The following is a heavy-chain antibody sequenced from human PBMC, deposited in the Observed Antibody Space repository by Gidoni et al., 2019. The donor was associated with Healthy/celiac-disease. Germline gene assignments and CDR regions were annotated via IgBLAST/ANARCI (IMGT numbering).Heavy chain of an antibody. D-gene: IGHD1-7*01. Sequence: QVQLVESGGGLVKPGGSLRLSCAASGFTFSDYYMSWIRQAPGKELECVSYISSSGSTIYYADSVKGRFTISRDNAKNSLYLQMNSLRAEDTAVYYCARASESNWNYVGYFDYWGQGTLVTVSS. J-gene: IGHJ4*02. CDR1: GFTFSDYY. V-gene: IGHV3-11*01. CDR2: ISSSGSTI. CDR3: ARASESNWNYVGYFDY.